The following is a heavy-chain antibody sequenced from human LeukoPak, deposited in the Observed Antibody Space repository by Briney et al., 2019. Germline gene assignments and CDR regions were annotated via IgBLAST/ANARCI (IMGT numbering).Heavy chain of an antibody. Sequence: PGGSLRLSCAASGFTFSSYSMNWVRQAPGKGLEWVSSISSGNNYIYYADSVEGRFTISRDNAKNSLYLQMNSLRAEDTAIYYCARDVGGYGDYGYDAFDIWGQGTMVTVSS. J-gene: IGHJ3*02. CDR3: ARDVGGYGDYGYDAFDI. CDR2: ISSGNNYI. D-gene: IGHD4-17*01. V-gene: IGHV3-21*01. CDR1: GFTFSSYS.